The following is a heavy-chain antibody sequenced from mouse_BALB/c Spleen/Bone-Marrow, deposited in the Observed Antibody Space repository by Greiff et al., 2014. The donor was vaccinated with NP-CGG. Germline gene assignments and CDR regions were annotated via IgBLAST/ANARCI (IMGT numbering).Heavy chain of an antibody. D-gene: IGHD2-4*01. Sequence: EVQLVESGGDLVKPGGSLKLSCAASGFTFSNYGMSWVRQTPDKRLEWVATISSGGSYTYYPDSVKGRFTISRDNAKNTLYLQMSSLKSEDTAMYYCARPMINTYFDHWGQGTTLTVSP. CDR2: ISSGGSYT. V-gene: IGHV5-6*01. CDR3: ARPMINTYFDH. J-gene: IGHJ2*01. CDR1: GFTFSNYG.